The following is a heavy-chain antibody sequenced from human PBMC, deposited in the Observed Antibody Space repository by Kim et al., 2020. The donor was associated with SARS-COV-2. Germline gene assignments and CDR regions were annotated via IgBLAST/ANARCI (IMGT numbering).Heavy chain of an antibody. J-gene: IGHJ3*02. V-gene: IGHV4-31*02. D-gene: IGHD6-19*01. CDR3: ARAGGLAVAERDAFDI. Sequence: SLKSRVTISVDTSKNQFSLKLSSVTAADTAVYYCARAGGLAVAERDAFDIWGQGTMVTVSS.